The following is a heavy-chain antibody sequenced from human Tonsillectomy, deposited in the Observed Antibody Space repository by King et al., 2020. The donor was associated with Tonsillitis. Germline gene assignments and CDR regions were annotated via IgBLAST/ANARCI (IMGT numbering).Heavy chain of an antibody. V-gene: IGHV4-59*01. CDR3: ADLRWGY. Sequence: VQLQESGPGLVKPSETLSLTCTVSGGSISSYYWRWVRQPPGRGLEWMWYIYYSGSTKYNPSLKSRVTISVDTSKNQFSLKLSSVTAADTAVYYCADLRWGYWGQGTLVTVSS. CDR2: IYYSGST. J-gene: IGHJ4*02. D-gene: IGHD4-23*01. CDR1: GGSISSYY.